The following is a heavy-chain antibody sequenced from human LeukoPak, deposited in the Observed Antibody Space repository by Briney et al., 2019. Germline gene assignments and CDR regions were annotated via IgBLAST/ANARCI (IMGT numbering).Heavy chain of an antibody. V-gene: IGHV4-38-2*01. CDR2: NYHSGST. CDR3: ARASGSYGSGSYYYYGMDV. CDR1: GYSISSGYY. D-gene: IGHD3-10*01. J-gene: IGHJ6*04. Sequence: PSETLSLTCAVSGYSISSGYYWGWIRQPPGKGLEWIGSNYHSGSTYYNQSLKSRVTISVDTSKNQFSLKLSSVTAADTAVYYCARASGSYGSGSYYYYGMDVWGKGTTVTVSS.